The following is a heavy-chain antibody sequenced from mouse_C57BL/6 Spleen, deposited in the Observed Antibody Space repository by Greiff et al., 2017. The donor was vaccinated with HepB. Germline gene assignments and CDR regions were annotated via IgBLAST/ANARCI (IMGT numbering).Heavy chain of an antibody. D-gene: IGHD4-1*02. CDR3: ARSDNWEVFAY. CDR2: IYPGGGYT. V-gene: IGHV1-63*01. CDR1: GYTFTNYW. Sequence: VQLQESGAELVRPGTSVKMSCKASGYTFTNYWIGWAKQRPGHGLEWIGDIYPGGGYTNYNEKFKGKATLTADKSSSTAYMQFSSLTSEDSAIYYCARSDNWEVFAYWGQGTLVTVSA. J-gene: IGHJ3*01.